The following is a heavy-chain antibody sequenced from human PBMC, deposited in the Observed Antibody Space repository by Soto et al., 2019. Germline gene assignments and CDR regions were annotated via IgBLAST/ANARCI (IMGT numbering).Heavy chain of an antibody. Sequence: ASETLSLTCTVSGGSISSGGYYWSWIRQHPGKGLECIGYIYYSGSTYYNPSLKSRVTISVDMSKNQFSLKLSSVTAADTAVYYCARETPLDYYDSSGYYLRYFDYWGQGTLVTVSS. CDR3: ARETPLDYYDSSGYYLRYFDY. D-gene: IGHD3-22*01. CDR1: GGSISSGGYY. V-gene: IGHV4-31*03. CDR2: IYYSGST. J-gene: IGHJ4*02.